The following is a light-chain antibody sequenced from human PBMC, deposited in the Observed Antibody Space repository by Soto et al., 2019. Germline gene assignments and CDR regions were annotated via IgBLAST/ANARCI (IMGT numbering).Light chain of an antibody. J-gene: IGKJ3*01. CDR2: GAS. Sequence: EIVLTQSPGTLALSPGERATLSCRASQSVSSNYLTWYQQKRGQAPRLLIHGASSRATGIPDRFSGSGSVTDFTLTISRLEPEDFAVYYCQQYGSSPFTFGPGTKVGIK. CDR1: QSVSSNY. CDR3: QQYGSSPFT. V-gene: IGKV3-20*01.